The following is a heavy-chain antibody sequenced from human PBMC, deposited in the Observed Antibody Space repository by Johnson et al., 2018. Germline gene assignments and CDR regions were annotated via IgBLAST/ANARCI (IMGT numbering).Heavy chain of an antibody. Sequence: VQLVQSGGGLVQPGGSLRLSCAASGFTLRDHYMDWVRQAPGKGLEWIGRTKNIANSFTTEYAASVKGRFTIARDDLKNSLYLKMNSLKTEDTAVYFCARGGHYDTSGYYSRAPFGAFDIWGQGTMVTVSS. CDR3: ARGGHYDTSGYYSRAPFGAFDI. J-gene: IGHJ3*02. D-gene: IGHD3-22*01. V-gene: IGHV3-72*01. CDR1: GFTLRDHY. CDR2: TKNIANSFTT.